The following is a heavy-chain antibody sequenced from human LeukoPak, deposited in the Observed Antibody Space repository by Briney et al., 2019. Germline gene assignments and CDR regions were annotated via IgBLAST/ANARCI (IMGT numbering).Heavy chain of an antibody. CDR1: GGSFSVYY. V-gene: IGHV4-34*01. CDR2: INHSGST. CDR3: ARGRNIVVVIAISRGGYYFDY. Sequence: SETLSLTCAVYGGSFSVYYRSWIRQPPGKGLEWIGEINHSGSTNYNPSLKSRVTISVDTSKNQFSPKLSSVTAADTAVYYCARGRNIVVVIAISRGGYYFDYWGQGTLVTVSS. J-gene: IGHJ4*02. D-gene: IGHD2-21*01.